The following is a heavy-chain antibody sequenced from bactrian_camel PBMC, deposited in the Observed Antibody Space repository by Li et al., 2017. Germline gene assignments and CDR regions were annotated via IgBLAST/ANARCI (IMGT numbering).Heavy chain of an antibody. CDR1: GYTSNMYC. D-gene: IGHD7*01. V-gene: IGHV3S53*01. J-gene: IGHJ4*01. Sequence: QVQLVESGGGSVQAGGSLSLSCAASGYTSNMYCMGWFRQAPGKDREWVAQIDSVGRTDYARSVKGRFTISRDNAKNTLTLQMNSLKTEDTGVYYCARGGMNWFHYIADWGQGTQVTVS. CDR2: IDSVGRT. CDR3: ARGGMNWFHYIAD.